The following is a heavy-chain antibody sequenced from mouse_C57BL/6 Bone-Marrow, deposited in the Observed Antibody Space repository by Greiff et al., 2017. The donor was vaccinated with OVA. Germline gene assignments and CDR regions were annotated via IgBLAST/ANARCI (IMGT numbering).Heavy chain of an antibody. CDR2: INPNNGGT. Sequence: EVQLQQSGPELVKPGASVKIPCKASGYTFTDYNMDWVKQSHGKSLEWIGDINPNNGGTIYNQKFKGKATLTVDKSSSTAYMELRSLTSEDTAVYYCARRRRPGSSPFDYWGQGTTLTVSS. CDR3: ARRRRPGSSPFDY. J-gene: IGHJ2*01. D-gene: IGHD1-1*01. V-gene: IGHV1-18*01. CDR1: GYTFTDYN.